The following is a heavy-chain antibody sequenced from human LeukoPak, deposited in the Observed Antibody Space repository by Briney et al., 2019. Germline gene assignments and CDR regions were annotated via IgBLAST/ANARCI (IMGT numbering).Heavy chain of an antibody. CDR2: IRSKAYGGTT. D-gene: IGHD3-10*01. CDR1: GFTFSSYW. J-gene: IGHJ5*02. CDR3: TRGLMVRGVGEKWFDP. V-gene: IGHV3-49*04. Sequence: GGSLRLSCAASGFTFSSYWMSWVRQAPGKGLEWVGFIRSKAYGGTTEYAASVKGRFTISRDDSKSIAYLQMNSLKTEDTAVYYCTRGLMVRGVGEKWFDPWGQGTLVTVSS.